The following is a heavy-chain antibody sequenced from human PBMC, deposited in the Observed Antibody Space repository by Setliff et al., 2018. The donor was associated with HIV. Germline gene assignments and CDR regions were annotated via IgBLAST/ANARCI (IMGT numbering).Heavy chain of an antibody. J-gene: IGHJ4*02. CDR3: KKLMYAELWPLDIGH. CDR2: IYSDDST. D-gene: IGHD1-1*01. CDR1: GFTVSSNY. V-gene: IGHV3-53*05. Sequence: PGGSLRLSCAASGFTVSSNYMSWVRQAPGKGLERVSVIYSDDSTYYADSVKGRFTISRDNSKNTLYLQMNSLRAEDTAVYYCKKLMYAELWPLDIGHWGQGTLVTVSS.